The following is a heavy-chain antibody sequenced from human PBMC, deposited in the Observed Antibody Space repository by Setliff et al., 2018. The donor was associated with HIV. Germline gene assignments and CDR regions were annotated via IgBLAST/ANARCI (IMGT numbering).Heavy chain of an antibody. CDR3: ARALGYCSSTSCYGGIDAFDI. CDR2: ISAYNDNT. CDR1: GYTFTNYG. D-gene: IGHD2-2*01. Sequence: ASVKVSCKTSGYTFTNYGISWVRQAPGQGLEWMGWISAYNDNTNYAQKVQGRVTMTTDTSTSTAFMDLRSLRSDDTAVYYCARALGYCSSTSCYGGIDAFDIWGQGTMVTVSS. J-gene: IGHJ3*02. V-gene: IGHV1-18*01.